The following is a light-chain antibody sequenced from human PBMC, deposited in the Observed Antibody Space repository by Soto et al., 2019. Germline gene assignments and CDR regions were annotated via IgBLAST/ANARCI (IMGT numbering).Light chain of an antibody. CDR1: QSVGSY. J-gene: IGKJ5*01. CDR2: DAS. V-gene: IGKV3-11*01. CDR3: QPRGNWPT. Sequence: ETLLTQSPETMSFSPGARATFSCRASQSVGSYLAWYQQKPGQAPRLLISDASNRATGIPARFSGSGSGTDFTLTIISLEPEDFAVYYCQPRGNWPTFGHGTRLEI.